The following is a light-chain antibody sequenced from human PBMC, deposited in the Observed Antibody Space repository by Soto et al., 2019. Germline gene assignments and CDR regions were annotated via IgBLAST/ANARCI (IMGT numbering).Light chain of an antibody. CDR1: QTVLYSSNNKNY. CDR2: WVS. V-gene: IGKV4-1*01. CDR3: QQYYSTPLT. J-gene: IGKJ4*01. Sequence: DIVMTQSPDSLAVSLGERATINCKSSQTVLYSSNNKNYLAWYQQKPGQPPKLLFFWVSTRESGVPDRFSGTGSGTDFTLTISSLQAEDVAVYYCQQYYSTPLTFGGGTKVEIK.